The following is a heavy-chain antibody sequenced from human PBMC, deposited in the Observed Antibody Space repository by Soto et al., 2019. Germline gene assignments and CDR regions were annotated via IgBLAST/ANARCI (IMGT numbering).Heavy chain of an antibody. Sequence: GGSLRLACAASGFSFVNYAMNWVRQAPGKGLEWVSGLSGSGTSTYYADSVKGRFTISRDNSRDTLFLQMDSLRAEDTAVYYCTRDFMALGRDFNWFDPWGQGTVVTVSS. CDR1: GFSFVNYA. D-gene: IGHD1-26*01. CDR3: TRDFMALGRDFNWFDP. V-gene: IGHV3-23*01. CDR2: LSGSGTST. J-gene: IGHJ5*02.